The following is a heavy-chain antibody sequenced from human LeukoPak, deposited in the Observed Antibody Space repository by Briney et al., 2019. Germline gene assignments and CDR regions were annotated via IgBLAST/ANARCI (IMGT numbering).Heavy chain of an antibody. CDR3: ARKQYCSSTSCYRYFDY. Sequence: SQTLSLTCTVSGGSISSGDYYWSWIRQPPGKGLEWIVYIYYSGSTYYNPSLKSRVTISVDTSKNQFSLKLSSVTAADTAVYYCARKQYCSSTSCYRYFDYWGQGTLVTVSS. V-gene: IGHV4-30-4*01. CDR2: IYYSGST. CDR1: GGSISSGDYY. J-gene: IGHJ4*02. D-gene: IGHD2-2*02.